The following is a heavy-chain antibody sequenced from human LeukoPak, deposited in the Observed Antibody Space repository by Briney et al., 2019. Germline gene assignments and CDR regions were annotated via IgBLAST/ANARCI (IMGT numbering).Heavy chain of an antibody. D-gene: IGHD3-16*01. CDR2: IGDSGGRR. J-gene: IGHJ4*02. Sequence: PGGSLRLSCAASGFTFSGNAMSWVRQAPGKGLEWVSGIGDSGGRRYYADSVKGRFTISRDNSKNTLYLQMNSLRVEDTAVYYCAKFRGGATPNYYFDYWGQGTLVTVSS. CDR1: GFTFSGNA. V-gene: IGHV3-23*01. CDR3: AKFRGGATPNYYFDY.